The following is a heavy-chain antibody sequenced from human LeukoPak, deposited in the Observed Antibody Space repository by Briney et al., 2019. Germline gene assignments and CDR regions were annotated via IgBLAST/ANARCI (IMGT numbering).Heavy chain of an antibody. J-gene: IGHJ4*02. V-gene: IGHV3-66*01. CDR3: ARESANCTNGVCYTEDYFDY. CDR2: IYSGGST. Sequence: GGSLRRSCAASGFTVSSNYMSWVRHAPGNGLEWVSVIYSGGSTYYADSVRSGFTISRDNSKNTLYLQMNSLRAEDTAVYYCARESANCTNGVCYTEDYFDYWGQGTLVTVSS. CDR1: GFTVSSNY. D-gene: IGHD2-8*01.